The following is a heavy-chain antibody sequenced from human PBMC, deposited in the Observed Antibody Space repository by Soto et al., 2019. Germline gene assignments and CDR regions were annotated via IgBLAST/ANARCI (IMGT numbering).Heavy chain of an antibody. CDR1: GFTVSSNY. CDR2: ISSGGST. D-gene: IGHD3-10*01. V-gene: IGHV3-66*01. Sequence: EVQLVESGGGLVQPGGSLRLSCAASGFTVSSNYMSWVRQAPGKGLEWVSVISSGGSTYYADSVKGRFTISRDNSKNTLYVQMNSLRAEDTAVYYCARDYYGSGSHYYMDVWGKGTTVTVSS. CDR3: ARDYYGSGSHYYMDV. J-gene: IGHJ6*03.